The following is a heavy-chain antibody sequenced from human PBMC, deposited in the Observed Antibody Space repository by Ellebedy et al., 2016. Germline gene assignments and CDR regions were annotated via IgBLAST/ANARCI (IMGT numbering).Heavy chain of an antibody. CDR1: GFSFSNYA. J-gene: IGHJ4*02. D-gene: IGHD3-9*01. CDR3: AKGRTALTLTGYQPIHYFDS. V-gene: IGHV3-23*01. Sequence: GESLKISXAASGFSFSNYAMTWVRQSPGKGLEWVSTILRSGSAIFYADSVMARFSISRDNSKSMVFLQMNNLRAEDTAFYFCAKGRTALTLTGYQPIHYFDSWGQGALVTVSS. CDR2: ILRSGSAI.